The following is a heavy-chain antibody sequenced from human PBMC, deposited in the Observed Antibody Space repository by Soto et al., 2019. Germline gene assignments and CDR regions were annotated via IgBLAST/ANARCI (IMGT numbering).Heavy chain of an antibody. CDR2: IIPIFGTA. V-gene: IGHV1-69*13. Sequence: GASVKVSCKASGGTFSSYAISWVRQAPGQGLEWMGGIIPIFGTANYAQKFQGRVTITADESTSTAYMELSSLRSEDTAVYYCARGTPITMVRGVFRRSWGVNWFDPWGQGTLVTVSS. CDR1: GGTFSSYA. J-gene: IGHJ5*02. CDR3: ARGTPITMVRGVFRRSWGVNWFDP. D-gene: IGHD3-10*01.